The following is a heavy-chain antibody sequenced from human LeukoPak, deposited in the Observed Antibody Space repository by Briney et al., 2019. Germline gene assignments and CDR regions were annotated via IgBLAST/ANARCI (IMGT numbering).Heavy chain of an antibody. V-gene: IGHV1-2*02. CDR1: GYTFTGYY. J-gene: IGHJ4*02. D-gene: IGHD2-15*01. CDR3: ARALCSGGSRYHFDY. CDR2: INPTSGGT. Sequence: VTVSCKASGYTFTGYYIHCVRLAPGQGLEWMGWINPTSGGTNYAQSLPVRVTTTRDTSISTAYMELSRLRSDDTAVYYCARALCSGGSRYHFDYGGGETGDTVSS.